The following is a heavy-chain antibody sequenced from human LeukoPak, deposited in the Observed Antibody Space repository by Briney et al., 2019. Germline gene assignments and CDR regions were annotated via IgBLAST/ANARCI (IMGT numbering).Heavy chain of an antibody. J-gene: IGHJ4*02. CDR1: GFTFSSYA. D-gene: IGHD6-6*01. V-gene: IGHV3-30-3*01. Sequence: PGGSLRLSCAASGFTFSSYAMHWVRQAPGKGLEWVAVISYDGSNKYYADSVKGRFTISRDNSKNTLYLQMNSLRAEDTAVYYCARDRPFRDVSYYFDYWGQGTLVTVSS. CDR3: ARDRPFRDVSYYFDY. CDR2: ISYDGSNK.